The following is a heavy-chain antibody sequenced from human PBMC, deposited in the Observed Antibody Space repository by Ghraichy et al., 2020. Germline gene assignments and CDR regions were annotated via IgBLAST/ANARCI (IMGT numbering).Heavy chain of an antibody. CDR3: ARRRHSSSWLGWFDP. V-gene: IGHV4-34*01. CDR1: GGSFSGYY. J-gene: IGHJ5*02. Sequence: SETLSLTCAVYGGSFSGYYWSWIRQPPGRGLEWIGEINHSGSINYYPSLKSRVTISVDTSKNQFSLKLSSVTAADTAVYYCARRRHSSSWLGWFDPWGQGTLVTVSS. D-gene: IGHD6-13*01. CDR2: INHSGSI.